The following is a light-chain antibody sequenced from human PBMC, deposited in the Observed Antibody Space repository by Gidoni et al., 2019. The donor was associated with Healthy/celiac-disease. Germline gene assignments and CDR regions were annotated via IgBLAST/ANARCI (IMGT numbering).Light chain of an antibody. Sequence: DIQMTQSPSSLSASVGDRVTIACQASQDITNYLNWYQHKTGKAPKLLIYDASNLETGVPSRFSGSGSGTDFTFTISSLQPEDIATYYCQQYANLPLFGPGTKVDI. J-gene: IGKJ3*01. CDR2: DAS. CDR3: QQYANLPL. CDR1: QDITNY. V-gene: IGKV1-33*01.